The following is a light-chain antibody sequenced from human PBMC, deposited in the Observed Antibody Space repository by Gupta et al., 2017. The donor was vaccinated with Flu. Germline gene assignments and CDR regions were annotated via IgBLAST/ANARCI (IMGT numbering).Light chain of an antibody. CDR3: HVWDSSSDQNV. Sequence: GGNNIGSKSVHWYQQKPGHAPVLVFYNDNDRPSGIPERFSGSNSGNTATLTINRVGAGDEADYYCHVWDSSSDQNVFGTGTKVTVL. J-gene: IGLJ1*01. CDR2: NDN. V-gene: IGLV3-21*02. CDR1: NIGSKS.